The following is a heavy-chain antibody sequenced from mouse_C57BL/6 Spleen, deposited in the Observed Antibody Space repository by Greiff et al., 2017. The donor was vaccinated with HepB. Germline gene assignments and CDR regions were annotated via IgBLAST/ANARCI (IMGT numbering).Heavy chain of an antibody. Sequence: EVQVVESGEGLVKPGGSLKLSCAASGFTFSSYAMSWVRQTPEKRLEWVAYISSGGDYIYYADTVKGRFTISRDNARNTLYLQMSSLKSEDTAMYYCTRGGDYWMYYFDYWGQGTTLTVSS. J-gene: IGHJ2*01. CDR1: GFTFSSYA. CDR3: TRGGDYWMYYFDY. D-gene: IGHD2-4*01. V-gene: IGHV5-9-1*02. CDR2: ISSGGDYI.